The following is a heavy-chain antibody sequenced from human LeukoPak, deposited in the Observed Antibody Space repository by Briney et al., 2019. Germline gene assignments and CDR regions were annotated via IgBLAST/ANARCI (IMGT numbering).Heavy chain of an antibody. D-gene: IGHD3-3*01. CDR2: ISGSGGST. CDR3: ASIPTPYTIFGVVHAFDI. V-gene: IGHV3-23*01. CDR1: GFTFSSYA. J-gene: IGHJ3*02. Sequence: PGGSLRLSCAASGFTFSSYAMSWVRQAPGKGLEWVSAISGSGGSTYYADSVKGRFTISRDNSKNTLYLQMNSLRDEDTAVYYCASIPTPYTIFGVVHAFDIWGQGTMVTVSS.